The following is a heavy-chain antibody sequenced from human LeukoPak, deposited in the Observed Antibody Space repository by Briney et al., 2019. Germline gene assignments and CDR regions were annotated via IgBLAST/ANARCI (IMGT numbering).Heavy chain of an antibody. CDR2: IFGTV. CDR1: GGSFSNFA. CDR3: VAQLVDAPPPFDY. V-gene: IGHV1-69*05. J-gene: IGHJ4*02. Sequence: SVKVSCKASGGSFSNFAISWVRQAPGQGFEWLGGIFGTVTYAPNFQGRVSFTTDESTSTAYMELSGLTSEDTAVYYFVAQLVDAPPPFDYWGQGTLVTVSS. D-gene: IGHD1-1*01.